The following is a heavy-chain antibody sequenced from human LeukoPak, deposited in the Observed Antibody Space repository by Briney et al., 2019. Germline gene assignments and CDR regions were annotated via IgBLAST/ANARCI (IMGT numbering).Heavy chain of an antibody. J-gene: IGHJ6*03. D-gene: IGHD3-10*01. CDR1: GYPFTGYY. V-gene: IGHV1-2*02. CDR3: ATGAQYGLRGVAYFYYMHV. CDR2: VNPRNGGT. Sequence: ASVTVSCKASGYPFTGYYVHWVRQAPGHGLEWMGWVNPRNGGTHSAQKFQGRVSMTGDTSITTAYMELSSLTSDDTAVYYCATGAQYGLRGVAYFYYMHVWGTGTTVTVSS.